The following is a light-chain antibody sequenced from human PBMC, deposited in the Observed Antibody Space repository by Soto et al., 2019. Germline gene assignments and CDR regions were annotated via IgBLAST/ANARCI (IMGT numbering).Light chain of an antibody. CDR1: SSDVGAYNF. J-gene: IGLJ7*01. CDR2: DVT. Sequence: QSALTQPRSVSGSPGQSVTISCTGTSSDVGAYNFVSWYQHHPGKAPKLIIYDVTERPSGVPDRFSGSKSGNSASLTISGLQTEDEADYYCCSYAGSYTYIFGSGTQLTVL. V-gene: IGLV2-11*01. CDR3: CSYAGSYTYI.